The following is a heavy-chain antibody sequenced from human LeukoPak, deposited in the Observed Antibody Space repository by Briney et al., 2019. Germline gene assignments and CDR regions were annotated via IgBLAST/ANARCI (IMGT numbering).Heavy chain of an antibody. CDR3: ARDVPGSIGTTARFDP. V-gene: IGHV1-18*01. CDR1: GYTSRTYG. CDR2: ISFHNGNT. J-gene: IGHJ5*02. Sequence: GASVKVSCKSSGYTSRTYGISWMRQAPGQGLEWMGWISFHNGNTNYAQKFHGRLTMTTDTCTSTAYMELRSLRSDDTGVYYCARDVPGSIGTTARFDPWGQGTLVTVSS. D-gene: IGHD1-1*01.